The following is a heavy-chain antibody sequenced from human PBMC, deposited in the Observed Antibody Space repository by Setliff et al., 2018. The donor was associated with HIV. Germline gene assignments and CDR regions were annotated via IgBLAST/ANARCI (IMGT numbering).Heavy chain of an antibody. J-gene: IGHJ4*02. CDR1: GGSISSYY. V-gene: IGHV4-4*07. Sequence: SETLSLTCTVSGGSISSYYWSWIRQPAGKGLEWIGRIYTSGSTNYNPSLKSRVTMSVGTAKTQFSLNLTSVTAADTAVYYCARLRGYDYDYEGHYFDYWGQGSLVTVSS. CDR3: ARLRGYDYDYEGHYFDY. CDR2: IYTSGST. D-gene: IGHD3-22*01.